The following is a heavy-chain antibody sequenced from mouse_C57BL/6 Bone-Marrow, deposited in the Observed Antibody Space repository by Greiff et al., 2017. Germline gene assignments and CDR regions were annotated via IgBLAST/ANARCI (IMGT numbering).Heavy chain of an antibody. CDR1: GYAFSSYW. CDR3: ASPYYGSSYRYWYFDV. J-gene: IGHJ1*03. D-gene: IGHD1-1*01. Sequence: VKLMESGAELVKPGASVKISCKASGYAFSSYWMNWVKQRPGQGLEWIGQIYPGDGDTNYNGKFKGKATLTADKSSSTAYMQLSSLTSEDSAVYFCASPYYGSSYRYWYFDVWGTGTTVTVSS. V-gene: IGHV1-80*01. CDR2: IYPGDGDT.